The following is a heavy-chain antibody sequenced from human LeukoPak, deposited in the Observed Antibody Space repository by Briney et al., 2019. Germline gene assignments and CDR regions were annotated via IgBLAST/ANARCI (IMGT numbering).Heavy chain of an antibody. Sequence: ASVKVSCKASGYTFTSYGISWVRQAPGQGLEWMGWINPNSGGTNYAQKFQGRVTMTRDTSISTAYMELSRLRSDDTAVYYCARSSYYYDSSGYSDYFDYWGQGTLVTVSS. D-gene: IGHD3-22*01. V-gene: IGHV1-2*02. J-gene: IGHJ4*02. CDR3: ARSSYYYDSSGYSDYFDY. CDR1: GYTFTSYG. CDR2: INPNSGGT.